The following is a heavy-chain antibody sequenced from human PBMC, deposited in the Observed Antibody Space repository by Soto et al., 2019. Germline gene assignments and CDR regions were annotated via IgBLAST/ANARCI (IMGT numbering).Heavy chain of an antibody. Sequence: QVQLVQSGAEVKKPGASVKVSCKASGYTFTSHGISWVRQAPGPGLEWMGWINGYNGNTKYAQTFQGRVTLTTDTSTSTAYMELRGLRSDDTAVYYCARDPADCSSISCSEDYWGQGTLVTVSS. D-gene: IGHD2-2*01. CDR1: GYTFTSHG. J-gene: IGHJ4*02. V-gene: IGHV1-18*01. CDR3: ARDPADCSSISCSEDY. CDR2: INGYNGNT.